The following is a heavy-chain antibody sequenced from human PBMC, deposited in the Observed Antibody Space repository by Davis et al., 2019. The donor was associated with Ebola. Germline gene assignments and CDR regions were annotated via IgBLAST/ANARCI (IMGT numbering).Heavy chain of an antibody. CDR2: IYPRDSDV. CDR3: AISYCGGNCFSEHYFDY. CDR1: GYMFTNYW. V-gene: IGHV5-51*01. Sequence: GGSLRLSCKTSGYMFTNYWIAWVRQKPGSGLEWMGLIYPRDSDVRYNSSFQGQVSISADKSVTTAYLQWRSLQASDAAMYYCAISYCGGNCFSEHYFDYWGQGTLVTVSS. J-gene: IGHJ4*02. D-gene: IGHD2-21*01.